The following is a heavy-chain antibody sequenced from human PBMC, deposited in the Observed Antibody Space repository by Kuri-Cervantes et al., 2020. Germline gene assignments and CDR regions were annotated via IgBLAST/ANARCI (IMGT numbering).Heavy chain of an antibody. CDR2: ICDGGSNN. CDR3: ASGLRRRAYFDY. Sequence: GESLKISCAASGFTFSSYAMSWVRQAPGKGLEWVAAICDGGSNNYYADSVKGSFTISRDNAKTTLYLQMNSLRAEDTAVYYCASGLRRRAYFDYWGQGTRVTVSS. D-gene: IGHD3-22*01. V-gene: IGHV3-33*08. J-gene: IGHJ4*02. CDR1: GFTFSSYA.